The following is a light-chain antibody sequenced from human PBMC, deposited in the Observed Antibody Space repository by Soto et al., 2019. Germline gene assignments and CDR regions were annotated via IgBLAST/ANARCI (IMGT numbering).Light chain of an antibody. V-gene: IGLV1-44*01. Sequence: QSVLTQPPSASGTPGQRVIISCSGSSSNIGSNTVNWYQQIPGTAPKLLIYSYNQRPSGVPDRFSGSKYDTSASLAISGLQSEDEDEDYCAAWDDILNGVLFGGGTKLTVL. J-gene: IGLJ2*01. CDR2: SYN. CDR3: AAWDDILNGVL. CDR1: SSNIGSNT.